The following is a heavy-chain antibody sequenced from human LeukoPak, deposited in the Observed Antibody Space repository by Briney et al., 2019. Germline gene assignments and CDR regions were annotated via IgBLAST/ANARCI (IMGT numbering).Heavy chain of an antibody. J-gene: IGHJ4*02. CDR2: IYYSGST. V-gene: IGHV4-39*01. Sequence: SETLSLTCTVSGGSISSSSYYWGWLRQPPGKGLEWIGSIYYSGSTYYNPSLKSRVTISVDTSKNQFSLKLSSVTAADTAVYYCARISGSYTPGYFDYWGQGTLVTVSS. CDR1: GGSISSSSYY. CDR3: ARISGSYTPGYFDY. D-gene: IGHD1-26*01.